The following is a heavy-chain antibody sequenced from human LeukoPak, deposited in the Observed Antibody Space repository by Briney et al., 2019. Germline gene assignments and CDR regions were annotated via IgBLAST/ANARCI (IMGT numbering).Heavy chain of an antibody. CDR1: GGYISSGGYY. D-gene: IGHD3-3*01. CDR3: ARGVFGVLDRARSYYFDY. V-gene: IGHV4-31*03. Sequence: SETLSLTCTVSGGYISSGGYYWSWIRQHPGKGLEWIGYIYYSGSTYYNPSLKSRVTISVDTSKNQFSLKLSSVTAADTAVYYCARGVFGVLDRARSYYFDYWGQGTLVTVSS. CDR2: IYYSGST. J-gene: IGHJ4*02.